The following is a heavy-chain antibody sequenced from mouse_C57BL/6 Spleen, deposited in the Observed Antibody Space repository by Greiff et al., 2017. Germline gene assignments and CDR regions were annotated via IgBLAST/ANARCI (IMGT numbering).Heavy chain of an antibody. D-gene: IGHD3-2*02. CDR1: GYTFTSYW. V-gene: IGHV1-52*01. J-gene: IGHJ4*01. CDR2: IDPSDSET. CDR3: ARSPAAQATGVYYAMDY. Sequence: QVQLQKSGAELVRPGSSVKLSCKASGYTFTSYWMHWVKQRPIQGLEWIGNIDPSDSETHYNQKFKDKATLTVDKSSSTAYMQLSSLTSEDSAVYYCARSPAAQATGVYYAMDYWGQGTSVTVSS.